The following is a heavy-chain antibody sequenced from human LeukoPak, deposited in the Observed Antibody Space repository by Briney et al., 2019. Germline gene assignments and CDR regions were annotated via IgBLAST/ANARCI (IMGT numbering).Heavy chain of an antibody. CDR1: GFTFNKAW. J-gene: IGHJ6*02. Sequence: PGGSLRLSCAVSGFTFNKAWMSWVRQAPGKGLEWVARVRSKGDGETEDYAAPVKGRFTISRDDSKNTLYLQMNSLKTEDTAVYYCTTGSGYDYVSTRYYGMDVWGQGTTVTVSS. V-gene: IGHV3-15*01. D-gene: IGHD5-12*01. CDR2: VRSKGDGETE. CDR3: TTGSGYDYVSTRYYGMDV.